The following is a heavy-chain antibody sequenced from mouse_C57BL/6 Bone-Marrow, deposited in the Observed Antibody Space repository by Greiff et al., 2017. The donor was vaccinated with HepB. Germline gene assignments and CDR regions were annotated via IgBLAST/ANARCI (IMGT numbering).Heavy chain of an antibody. V-gene: IGHV5-6*01. CDR1: GFTFSSYG. Sequence: EVQRVESGGDLVKPGGSLKLSCAASGFTFSSYGMSWVRQTPDKRLEWVATISSGGSYTYYPDSVKGRFTISRDNAKNTLYLQMSSLKSEDTAMYYCARHGLLWSYYFDYWGQGTTLTVSS. CDR2: ISSGGSYT. D-gene: IGHD2-1*01. J-gene: IGHJ2*01. CDR3: ARHGLLWSYYFDY.